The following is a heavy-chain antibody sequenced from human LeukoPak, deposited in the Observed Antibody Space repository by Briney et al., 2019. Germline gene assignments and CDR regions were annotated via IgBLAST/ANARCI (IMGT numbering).Heavy chain of an antibody. D-gene: IGHD5-12*01. CDR1: GYTFTSYG. V-gene: IGHV1-18*01. CDR2: ISAYNGNT. CDR3: ARASGYEFDY. J-gene: IGHJ4*02. Sequence: ASVKVSCKASGYTFTSYGISWVRQAPGQGLEWMGWISAYNGNTNYAQKLQGRVTITTNTSISTANMELSSLRSEDTAVYYCARASGYEFDYWGQGTLVTVSS.